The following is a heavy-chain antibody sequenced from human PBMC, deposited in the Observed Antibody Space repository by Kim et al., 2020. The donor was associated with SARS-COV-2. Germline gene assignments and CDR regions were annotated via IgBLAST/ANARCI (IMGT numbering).Heavy chain of an antibody. CDR1: GGSFRTYA. CDR3: ARTTNSYGFLNF. J-gene: IGHJ4*02. Sequence: SVKVSCKASGGSFRTYAITWVRQAPGQGLAWMGQIIPIFRTANFAQKFQGRFTITADESTSTAYMELSSLSSEDTALYYCARTTNSYGFLNFWGQGTLVTVSA. V-gene: IGHV1-69*13. CDR2: IIPIFRTA. D-gene: IGHD3-16*02.